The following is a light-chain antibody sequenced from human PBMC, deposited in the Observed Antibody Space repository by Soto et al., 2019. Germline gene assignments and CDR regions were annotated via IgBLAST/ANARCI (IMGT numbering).Light chain of an antibody. J-gene: IGKJ4*01. CDR2: VAS. CDR1: QGITNY. CDR3: QKCDSAPLT. V-gene: IGKV1-27*01. Sequence: DIQMTQSPSSLSASVGDRVTITCRASQGITNYLAWYQQKPGKVPKLLIYVASTLQSGVPSRFSGTGSGTDFTLTISNLQPEDVATYYYQKCDSAPLTFGGGTKVEIK.